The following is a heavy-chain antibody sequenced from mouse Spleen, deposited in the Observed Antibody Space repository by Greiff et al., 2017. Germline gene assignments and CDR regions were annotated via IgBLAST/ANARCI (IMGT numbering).Heavy chain of an antibody. CDR1: GYTFTDYN. V-gene: IGHV1-18*01. J-gene: IGHJ2*01. CDR3: ARHSTHFDY. CDR2: INPNNGGT. Sequence: EVKLMESGPELVKPGASVKIPCKASGYTFTDYNMDWVKQSHGKSLEWIGDINPNNGGTIYNQKFKGKATLTVDKSSSTAYMQLSSLTSEDSAVYYCARHSTHFDYWGQGTTLTVSS. D-gene: IGHD2-5*01.